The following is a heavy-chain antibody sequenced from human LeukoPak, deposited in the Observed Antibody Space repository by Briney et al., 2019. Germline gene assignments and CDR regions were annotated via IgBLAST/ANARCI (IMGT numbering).Heavy chain of an antibody. CDR1: GGSFSGYY. Sequence: SETLSLTCAVYGGSFSGYYWSWIRQPPGKGLEWIGEINHSGSTNYNPSLKSRVTISVDTSKNQFSLKLSSVTAADTAVYYCARGLRAAAGKAIDYWGQGTLVTVSS. D-gene: IGHD6-13*01. CDR3: ARGLRAAAGKAIDY. J-gene: IGHJ4*02. V-gene: IGHV4-34*01. CDR2: INHSGST.